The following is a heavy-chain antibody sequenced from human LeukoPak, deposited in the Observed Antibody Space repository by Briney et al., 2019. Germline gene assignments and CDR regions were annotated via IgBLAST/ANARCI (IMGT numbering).Heavy chain of an antibody. V-gene: IGHV1-8*01. CDR1: GYTFTSYN. CDR2: MNPNSGNT. CDR3: ARGNSSQWLAFNY. D-gene: IGHD6-19*01. Sequence: ASVKVPCKASGYTFTSYNINWVRQATGQGLEWMGWMNPNSGNTGYAQKFQGRVTMTRNTSISTAYMELSSLRSEDTAVYYCARGNSSQWLAFNYWGQGTLVTVSS. J-gene: IGHJ4*02.